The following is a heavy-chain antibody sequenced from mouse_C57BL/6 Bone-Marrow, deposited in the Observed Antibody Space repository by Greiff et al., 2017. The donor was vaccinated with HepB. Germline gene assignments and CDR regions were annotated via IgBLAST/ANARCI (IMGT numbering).Heavy chain of an antibody. J-gene: IGHJ3*01. V-gene: IGHV5-4*03. D-gene: IGHD2-1*01. Sequence: EVKLMESGGGLVKPGGSLKLSCAASGFTFSSYAMSWVRQTPEKRLEWVATISDGGSYTYYPDNVKGRFTISRDNAKNNLYLQMSHLKSEDTAMYYCARYCGNPAWFAYWGQGTLVTVSA. CDR2: ISDGGSYT. CDR1: GFTFSSYA. CDR3: ARYCGNPAWFAY.